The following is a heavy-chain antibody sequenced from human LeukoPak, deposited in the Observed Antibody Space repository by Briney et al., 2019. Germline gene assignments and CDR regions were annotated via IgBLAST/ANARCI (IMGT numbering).Heavy chain of an antibody. V-gene: IGHV3-33*01. CDR1: GFTFSSNG. J-gene: IGHJ4*02. D-gene: IGHD4/OR15-4a*01. CDR2: IWYDGSKK. CDR3: ARDIGATNYRLDY. Sequence: GGSLRLSCAASGFTFSSNGMHWVRQAPGKGLEWVAVIWYDGSKKYYVDSVKGRFTISRDDSKNTLYLQMNSLRAEDTALYYCARDIGATNYRLDYWGQGTLVTVSS.